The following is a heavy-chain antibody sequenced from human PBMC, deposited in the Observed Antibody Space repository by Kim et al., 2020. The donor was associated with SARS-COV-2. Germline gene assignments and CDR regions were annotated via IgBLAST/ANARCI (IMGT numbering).Heavy chain of an antibody. CDR2: IYYSGST. V-gene: IGHV4-59*01. Sequence: SETLSLTCTVSGGSISSYYWSWIRQPPGKGLEWIGYIYYSGSTNYNPSLKSRVTIPVDTSKTQSSLKLSSVTAAATAAYYCARYDSGYDLIDYWGKGTLV. CDR3: ARYDSGYDLIDY. D-gene: IGHD5-12*01. J-gene: IGHJ4*02. CDR1: GGSISSYY.